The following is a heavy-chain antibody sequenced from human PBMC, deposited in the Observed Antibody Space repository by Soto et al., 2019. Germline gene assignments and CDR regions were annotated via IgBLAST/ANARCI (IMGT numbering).Heavy chain of an antibody. CDR1: GGSISSGGYY. V-gene: IGHV4-31*03. CDR3: ARVGPENYYDSSGFYYDFDY. J-gene: IGHJ4*02. CDR2: IYYSGST. D-gene: IGHD3-22*01. Sequence: QVQLQESGPGLVKPSQTLSLTCTVSGGSISSGGYYWSWIRQHPGKGLEWIGYIYYSGSTYYNPSLKSRFTVSVDTSKNQFSLKLSSVTAADTAVYYCARVGPENYYDSSGFYYDFDYWGQGTLVTVSS.